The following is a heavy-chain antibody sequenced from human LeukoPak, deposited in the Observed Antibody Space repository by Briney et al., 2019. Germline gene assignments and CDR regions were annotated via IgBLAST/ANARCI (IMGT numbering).Heavy chain of an antibody. Sequence: GGSLRLSCAASGFTFSSYAMSWVRQAPGKGLEWVSAIRNSGGSTDYADSVKGRFTISRDNSKNTLDLQMNSLRAEDTAVYYYAKDRVTWAYWGQGPLVTVSS. CDR3: AKDRVTWAY. V-gene: IGHV3-23*01. CDR1: GFTFSSYA. CDR2: IRNSGGST. J-gene: IGHJ4*02. D-gene: IGHD2-21*02.